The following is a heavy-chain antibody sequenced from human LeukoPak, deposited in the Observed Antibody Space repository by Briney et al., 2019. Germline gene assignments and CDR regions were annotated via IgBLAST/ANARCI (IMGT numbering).Heavy chain of an antibody. V-gene: IGHV4-59*01. CDR1: GGXISSYY. J-gene: IGHJ6*02. Sequence: PSETLSLTCTVSGGXISSYYCSWIRQPPGKGLEWIGYIYYSGSTNYNPSLKSRVTISVDTSKNQFSLKLSSVTAADTAVYYCASSHSSWPFYYYYYGMDVWGQGTTVTVSS. D-gene: IGHD6-13*01. CDR3: ASSHSSWPFYYYYYGMDV. CDR2: IYYSGST.